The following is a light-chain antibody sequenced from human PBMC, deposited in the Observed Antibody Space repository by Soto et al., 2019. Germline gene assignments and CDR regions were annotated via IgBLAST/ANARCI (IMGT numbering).Light chain of an antibody. CDR3: QQYQIDWT. CDR2: DAS. Sequence: DIQMTQSPSTLSASVGDRVTITCRASQSISTRLAWYQQKPGKAPKLLIYDASSLESGVPSRFSGSASGTEFTLTISSLQPDDFATYYCQQYQIDWTFGQGTKVDI. CDR1: QSISTR. V-gene: IGKV1-5*01. J-gene: IGKJ1*01.